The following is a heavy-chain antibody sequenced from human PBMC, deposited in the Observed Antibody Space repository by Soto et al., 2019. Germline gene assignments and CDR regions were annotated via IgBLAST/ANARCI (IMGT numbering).Heavy chain of an antibody. D-gene: IGHD3-16*01. CDR2: IVVGSGNT. Sequence: SVKVSCKASGFTFTSSAVQWVRQARGQRLEWIGWIVVGSGNTNYAQKFQERVTITRDMATSTAYMELSSLRSEDTAVYYCAAVSRGKSAFNGFDPWGQGTLVTVSS. J-gene: IGHJ5*02. CDR3: AAVSRGKSAFNGFDP. V-gene: IGHV1-58*01. CDR1: GFTFTSSA.